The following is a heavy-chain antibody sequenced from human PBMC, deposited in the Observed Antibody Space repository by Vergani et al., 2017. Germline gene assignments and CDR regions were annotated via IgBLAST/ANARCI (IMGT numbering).Heavy chain of an antibody. Sequence: VRLQESGPGLVKPSETLSLTCTVSGASVSSSVSSSGYSWGWLRQPPGKGLEWVGRITRKSDYEIASYADAVRGRFTISRDDSSDRLYLQMDSLNTGDTAVYFCTTDLPRSVAYSHDYWGQGTLVTVSS. D-gene: IGHD2-15*01. CDR3: TTDLPRSVAYSHDY. J-gene: IGHJ4*02. V-gene: IGHV3-15*06. CDR1: GASVSSSVSSSG. CDR2: ITRKSDYEIA.